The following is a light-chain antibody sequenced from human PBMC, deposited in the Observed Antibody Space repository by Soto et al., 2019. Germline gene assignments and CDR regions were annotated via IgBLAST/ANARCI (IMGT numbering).Light chain of an antibody. J-gene: IGKJ2*01. CDR1: EDISNY. V-gene: IGKV1-33*01. Sequence: DLQMTQSPSSLSASVGDRVTITCQASEDISNYLNWYQQKPGKAPNLLIFDASNLETGFPSRFSGSGSGTDFTFTITNLQPEDIATYYCQQYDNVPYTFGQGTKLEIK. CDR2: DAS. CDR3: QQYDNVPYT.